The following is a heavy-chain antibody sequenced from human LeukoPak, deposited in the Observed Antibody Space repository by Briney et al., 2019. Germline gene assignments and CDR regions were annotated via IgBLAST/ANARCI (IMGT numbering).Heavy chain of an antibody. Sequence: GGSLRLSCAASEFSFSSYWMHWVRPAPGKGLVWVSRINSDGSSTSYADSVKGRFTISRDNAKNTLYLQMNSLRAEDTALYYCARVFGGIYGDYGGAFDYWGQGTLVTVSS. V-gene: IGHV3-74*01. D-gene: IGHD4-17*01. CDR1: EFSFSSYW. CDR3: ARVFGGIYGDYGGAFDY. J-gene: IGHJ4*02. CDR2: INSDGSST.